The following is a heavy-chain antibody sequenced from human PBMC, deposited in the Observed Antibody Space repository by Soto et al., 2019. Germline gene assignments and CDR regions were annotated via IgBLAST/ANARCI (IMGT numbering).Heavy chain of an antibody. V-gene: IGHV4-61*01. D-gene: IGHD1-7*01. Sequence: QVQLQESGPGLVKPSETLSLSCTVSGGSVRSGSFYWSWIRQPPGKGLEWIGYIYDSGSTNYNPSLKSRVTISVDTAKNQFSLKLSSVTAADTAVYYCARDSSKWNCFVWGQGTLVTVSS. CDR3: ARDSSKWNCFV. CDR2: IYDSGST. J-gene: IGHJ4*02. CDR1: GGSVRSGSFY.